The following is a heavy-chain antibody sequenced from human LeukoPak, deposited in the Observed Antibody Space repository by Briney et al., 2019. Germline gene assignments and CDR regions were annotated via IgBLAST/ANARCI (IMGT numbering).Heavy chain of an antibody. CDR3: ARGALEYYDILTGYADYYFDY. CDR1: GGSISSGGYY. V-gene: IGHV4-31*03. Sequence: PSQTLSLTCTVSGGSISSGGYYWSWIRQHPGEGLEWIGYIYYSGSTYYNPSLKSRVTISVDTSKNQFSLKLSSVTAADTAVYYCARGALEYYDILTGYADYYFDYWGQGTLVTVSS. D-gene: IGHD3-9*01. CDR2: IYYSGST. J-gene: IGHJ4*02.